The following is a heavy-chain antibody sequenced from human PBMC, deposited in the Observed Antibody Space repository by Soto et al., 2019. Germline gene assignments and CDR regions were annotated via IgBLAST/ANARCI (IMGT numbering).Heavy chain of an antibody. V-gene: IGHV4-4*02. J-gene: IGHJ4*01. CDR3: ARSPRSIAAGGIDF. CDR1: GGSISNPNL. CDR2: IYHIGST. Sequence: SETLSLTCALSGGSISNPNLSTWVRQPPGKGLEWIGEIYHIGSTTFNPSLKSRVTVSVDKSKNHFSLKLSSVTAADTAVYYCARSPRSIAAGGIDFWGQGILVTVSS. D-gene: IGHD6-13*01.